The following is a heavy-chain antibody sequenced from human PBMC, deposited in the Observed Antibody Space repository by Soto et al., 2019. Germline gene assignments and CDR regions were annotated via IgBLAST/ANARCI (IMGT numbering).Heavy chain of an antibody. D-gene: IGHD2-21*02. Sequence: QVQLVQSGAEVKKPGSSVKVSCKASGGTFSSYAISWVRQAPGQGLEWMGGIIPIFGTANYAQKFQGRVTITADESTSTAYMELSSRRSEDTAVYYCAREGTGGNSYYYYGMDVWGQGTTVTVSS. CDR2: IIPIFGTA. V-gene: IGHV1-69*01. CDR3: AREGTGGNSYYYYGMDV. J-gene: IGHJ6*02. CDR1: GGTFSSYA.